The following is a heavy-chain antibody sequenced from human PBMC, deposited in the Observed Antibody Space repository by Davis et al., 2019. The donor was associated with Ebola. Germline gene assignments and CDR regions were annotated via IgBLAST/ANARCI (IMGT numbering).Heavy chain of an antibody. CDR1: GFTFSSYG. CDR2: ISYDGSNK. D-gene: IGHD4-17*01. CDR3: ARDRGSGDSGFDP. Sequence: PGGSLRLSCAASGFTFSSYGMHWVRQAPGKGLEWVAVISYDGSNKYYADSVKGRFTISRDNSKNTLYLQMNSLRAEDTAVYYCARDRGSGDSGFDPWGQGTLVTVSS. V-gene: IGHV3-30*03. J-gene: IGHJ5*02.